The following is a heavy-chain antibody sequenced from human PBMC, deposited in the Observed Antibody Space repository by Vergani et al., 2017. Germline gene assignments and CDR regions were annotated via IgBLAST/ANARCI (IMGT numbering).Heavy chain of an antibody. CDR2: IWYDGSNK. Sequence: QVQLVESGGGVVQPGRSLRLSCAASGFTFSSYGMHWVRQAPGKGLEWVAVIWYDGSNKYYADSVKGRFTISRDNSKNTLYLQMNSLRAEDTAVYYCAKDDTIAGSMVRGANWGQGTLVTVSS. CDR1: GFTFSSYG. CDR3: AKDDTIAGSMVRGAN. J-gene: IGHJ4*02. V-gene: IGHV3-33*06. D-gene: IGHD3-10*01.